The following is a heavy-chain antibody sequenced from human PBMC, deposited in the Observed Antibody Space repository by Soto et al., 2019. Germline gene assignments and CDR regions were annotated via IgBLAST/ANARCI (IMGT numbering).Heavy chain of an antibody. CDR1: GGSVSSGSYY. V-gene: IGHV4-61*01. CDR3: AREVRGVINYFDY. CDR2: IYYSGST. D-gene: IGHD3-10*01. J-gene: IGHJ4*02. Sequence: SETLSLTCTVSGGSVSSGSYYWSWIRQPPGKGLEWIGYIYYSGSTNYNPSLKSRVTISVDTSKNQFSLKLSSVTAADTAVYYCAREVRGVINYFDYWGQGTLVTVSS.